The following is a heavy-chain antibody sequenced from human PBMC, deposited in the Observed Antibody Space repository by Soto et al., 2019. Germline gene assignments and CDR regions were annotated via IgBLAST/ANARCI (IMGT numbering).Heavy chain of an antibody. CDR3: ARRSRYAYDSSEGNFDY. V-gene: IGHV4-4*02. CDR2: MYHTGST. J-gene: IGHJ4*02. D-gene: IGHD3-22*01. Sequence: QVQLQESGPGLVKPSGTLSLTCAVSGVSISSNNWWSWVRQPPGKGLDWIGEMYHTGSTNYNPSLKSRVTTSVDKSKNQFSLKLSSVTAADTAVYYCARRSRYAYDSSEGNFDYWGQGTLVTVSS. CDR1: GVSISSNNW.